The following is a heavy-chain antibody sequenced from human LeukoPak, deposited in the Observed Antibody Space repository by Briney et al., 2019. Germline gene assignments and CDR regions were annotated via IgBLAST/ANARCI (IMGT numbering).Heavy chain of an antibody. D-gene: IGHD3-10*01. CDR3: EAYGSV. J-gene: IGHJ4*02. CDR2: IKEDGSET. CDR1: GLIFSNYW. V-gene: IGHV3-7*03. Sequence: GGSLRLSCAASGLIFSNYWMTWVRQAPGRGLEWVANIKEDGSETYYVDSVKGRFTISRDNDKNTLYLQMNSLRAEDTAVYYCEAYGSVWGQGTLVIVSS.